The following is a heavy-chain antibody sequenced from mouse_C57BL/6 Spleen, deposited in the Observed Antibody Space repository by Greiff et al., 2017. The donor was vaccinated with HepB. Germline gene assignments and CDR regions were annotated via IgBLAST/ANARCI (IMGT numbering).Heavy chain of an antibody. CDR3: AREDGYSYYAMDY. CDR2: IHPNSGST. CDR1: GYTFTSYW. V-gene: IGHV1-64*01. J-gene: IGHJ4*01. Sequence: QVQLQQPGAELVKPGASVKLSCKASGYTFTSYWMHWVKQRPGQGLEWIGMIHPNSGSTNYNEKFKSKATLTVDKSSSTAYMQLSSLTSEDSAVYYCAREDGYSYYAMDYWGQGTSVTVSS. D-gene: IGHD2-3*01.